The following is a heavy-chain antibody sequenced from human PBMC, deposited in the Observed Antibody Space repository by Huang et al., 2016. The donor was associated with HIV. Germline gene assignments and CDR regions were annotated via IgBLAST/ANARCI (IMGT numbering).Heavy chain of an antibody. CDR1: GGSISTYY. V-gene: IGHV4-4*07. Sequence: QVQLQESGPGLVKPSETLSLTCTVSGGSISTYYWGWIRQSAGKGLEWIGRFYTSGNTNYNPSLRCRVTMSVDTSKNQFSLRLTSVTAADTAVYYCARENEFCGSTNCHHYYYGLDVWGQGTTVTVSS. D-gene: IGHD2-2*01. CDR3: ARENEFCGSTNCHHYYYGLDV. J-gene: IGHJ6*02. CDR2: FYTSGNT.